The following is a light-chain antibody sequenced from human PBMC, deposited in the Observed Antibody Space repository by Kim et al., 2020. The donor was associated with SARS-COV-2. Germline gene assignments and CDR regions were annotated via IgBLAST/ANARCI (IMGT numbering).Light chain of an antibody. CDR1: NSHIGSNT. J-gene: IGLJ3*02. CDR2: SNN. V-gene: IGLV1-44*01. Sequence: GQRVNIACCGSNSHIGSNTVNWYQQLPGTAPKLLIYSNNQRPSGVPDRFSGSKAGTSAYLAISGLQSEDEADYYCAAWDDSLHGWVFGGGTQLTVL. CDR3: AAWDDSLHGWV.